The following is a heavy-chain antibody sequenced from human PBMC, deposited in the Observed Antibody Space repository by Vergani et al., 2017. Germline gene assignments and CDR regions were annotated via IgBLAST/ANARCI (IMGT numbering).Heavy chain of an antibody. CDR1: GFAFSSSD. J-gene: IGHJ4*02. Sequence: EVQLVESGGGLVQPGGSLRLSCGASGFAFSSSDMHWVRQAPGKGLEYVSAINSNGAFTYYTNSVKGRFTISRDNSKNMLYLQMGSLRPEDLAVYYCARAGNCWYDYWGQGTLVTVSS. CDR2: INSNGAFT. V-gene: IGHV3-64*01. CDR3: ARAGNCWYDY. D-gene: IGHD6-13*01.